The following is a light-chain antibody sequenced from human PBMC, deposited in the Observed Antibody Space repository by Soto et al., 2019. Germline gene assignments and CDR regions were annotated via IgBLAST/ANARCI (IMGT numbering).Light chain of an antibody. CDR2: EVS. V-gene: IGLV2-14*01. CDR3: SSYSISTAYL. Sequence: QSALTQPASVSGSPGQSITISCTGTSSDVGGYDYVSWYQLHPGKAPKLMVFEVSNRPSGVSYRFSGSKSGNTASLTISGLQAEYEADYFFSSYSISTAYLFGTGTKLTVL. J-gene: IGLJ1*01. CDR1: SSDVGGYDY.